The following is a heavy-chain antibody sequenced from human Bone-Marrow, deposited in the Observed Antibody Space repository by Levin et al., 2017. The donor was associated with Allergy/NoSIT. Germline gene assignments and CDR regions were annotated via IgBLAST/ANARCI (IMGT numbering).Heavy chain of an antibody. CDR1: GFRFSAYY. Sequence: LSLTCAVSGFRFSAYYMSWVRQAPGKGLEWIAKIDKSGSASNYADSVQGRFTISRDNAKSSLYLDMTSLTVEDSAIYYCTKEDWWRFDYWGRGTLVTVSS. CDR2: IDKSGSAS. V-gene: IGHV3-11*01. D-gene: IGHD2-8*02. CDR3: TKEDWWRFDY. J-gene: IGHJ4*02.